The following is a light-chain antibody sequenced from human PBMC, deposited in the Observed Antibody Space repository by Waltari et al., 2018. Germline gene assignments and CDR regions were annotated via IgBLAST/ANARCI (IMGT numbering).Light chain of an antibody. V-gene: IGKV1-33*01. CDR1: QGMNNY. CDR3: QQYNNSPLT. J-gene: IGKJ4*01. CDR2: YAS. Sequence: DIQMTQSPSYLSASVGDRVTIPCRASQGMNNYLSWYQQKPGKAPKPLSYYASSVETGVPSRFSGSRSGTDYTLTISSLQPEDIATYYCQQYNNSPLTFGGGTKVEIK.